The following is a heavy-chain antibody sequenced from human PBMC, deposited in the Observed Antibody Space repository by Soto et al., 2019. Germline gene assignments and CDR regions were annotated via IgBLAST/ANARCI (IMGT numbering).Heavy chain of an antibody. Sequence: SETLSLTCAVYGGSFSGYYWSWIRQPPGKGLEWIGEINHSGSTNYNPSLKSRVTISVDTSKNQFSLKLSSVTAADTAVYYCASARLYYYDSSGPAVYWGQGTLVTVSS. CDR3: ASARLYYYDSSGPAVY. V-gene: IGHV4-34*01. J-gene: IGHJ4*02. D-gene: IGHD3-22*01. CDR1: GGSFSGYY. CDR2: INHSGST.